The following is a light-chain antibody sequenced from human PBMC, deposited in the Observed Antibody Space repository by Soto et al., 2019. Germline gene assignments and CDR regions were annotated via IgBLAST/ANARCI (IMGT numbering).Light chain of an antibody. CDR2: DVS. V-gene: IGLV2-11*01. Sequence: QSALTQPRSVSGSPGQSVTISCTGTSSDVGGYNYVSWYQHHPGKAHKPVIYDVSKRPSVVPDRFAGSKSGNTASLTISGLQDEEEDDYCCGSYAGISAVIFGGGTKLTVL. J-gene: IGLJ2*01. CDR1: SSDVGGYNY. CDR3: GSYAGISAVI.